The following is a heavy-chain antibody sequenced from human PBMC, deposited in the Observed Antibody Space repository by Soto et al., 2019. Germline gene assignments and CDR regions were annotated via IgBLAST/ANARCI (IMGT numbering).Heavy chain of an antibody. CDR3: ARGRSITMVRGVITIDYYYGMDV. J-gene: IGHJ6*02. CDR1: GYPFTGIY. CDR2: INHNSGGT. D-gene: IGHD3-10*01. Sequence: QVQLVQSGAEVKKPGASVKVSCKASGYPFTGIYMHWVRQAPGQGLAWMGGINHNSGGTNNAQKFQGWVTMTRDTSISTAYMELSRLRSDDTAVYYCARGRSITMVRGVITIDYYYGMDVWGQGTTVTVSS. V-gene: IGHV1-2*04.